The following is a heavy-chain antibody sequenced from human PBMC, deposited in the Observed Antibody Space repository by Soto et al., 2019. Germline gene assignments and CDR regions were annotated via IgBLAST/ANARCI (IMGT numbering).Heavy chain of an antibody. J-gene: IGHJ6*02. CDR3: AREVRERYYYGMDV. V-gene: IGHV4-30-4*01. CDR1: GGSISSGDYY. CDR2: IYYSGST. Sequence: SETLSLTCTVSGGSISSGDYYWSWIRQPPGKGLEWIGYIYYSGSTYYNPSLKSRVTISVDTSKNQFSLKLSSVTAADTAVYYCAREVRERYYYGMDVWGQGTTVTVS.